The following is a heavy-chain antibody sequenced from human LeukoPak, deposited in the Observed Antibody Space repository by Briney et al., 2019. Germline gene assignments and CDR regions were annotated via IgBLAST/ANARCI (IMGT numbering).Heavy chain of an antibody. J-gene: IGHJ4*02. CDR3: TTEYCGGDCYSPFDY. Sequence: GSLRLSCAASGFTFSNAWMSWVRQAPGKGLEWVGRIKSITDGGTTDYAAPVKGRFTISRDDSKNTLYLQMNSLKTEDTAVYYCTTEYCGGDCYSPFDYWGQGTLVTVSS. V-gene: IGHV3-15*01. D-gene: IGHD2-21*02. CDR1: GFTFSNAW. CDR2: IKSITDGGTT.